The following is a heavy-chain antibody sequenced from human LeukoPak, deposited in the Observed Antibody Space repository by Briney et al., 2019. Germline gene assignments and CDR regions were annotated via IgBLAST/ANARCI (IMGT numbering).Heavy chain of an antibody. Sequence: SETLSLTCAVYGGSFSGYYWSWIRQPPGKGLEWIGEINHSGSTNYNPSLKSRVTISVDTSKNQFSLKLSSVTAEDTAVYYCAKAIIFTMVRGVDYYYYGMDVWGQGTTVTVSS. V-gene: IGHV4-34*01. CDR2: INHSGST. CDR1: GGSFSGYY. CDR3: AKAIIFTMVRGVDYYYYGMDV. D-gene: IGHD3-10*01. J-gene: IGHJ6*02.